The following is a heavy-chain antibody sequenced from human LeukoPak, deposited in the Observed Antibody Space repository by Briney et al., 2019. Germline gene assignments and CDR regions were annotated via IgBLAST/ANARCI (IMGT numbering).Heavy chain of an antibody. D-gene: IGHD2-2*01. J-gene: IGHJ4*02. CDR1: GYTFTGYY. CDR3: ARGGCSSTSCSIDY. Sequence: ASVKVSCKASGYTFTGYYMHWVRQAPGQGLEWMGWINPNSGGTNYAQKFQGRVTMTRDTSISTAYMELSRLRSDDTVVYYCARGGCSSTSCSIDYWGQGTLVTVSS. V-gene: IGHV1-2*02. CDR2: INPNSGGT.